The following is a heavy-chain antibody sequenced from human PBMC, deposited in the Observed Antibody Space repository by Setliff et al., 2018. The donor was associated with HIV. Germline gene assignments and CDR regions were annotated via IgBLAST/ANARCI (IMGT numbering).Heavy chain of an antibody. D-gene: IGHD3-22*01. V-gene: IGHV4-38-2*02. J-gene: IGHJ5*02. CDR3: ARAFDSSAPWIDL. Sequence: PSETLSLTCLVFGFSINSGYYWGWIRQPPGKGLEWIGDIYHSGSSNYNPSLKTRVTISVDKSKNQFSLKLTSVTAADTAVYYCARAFDSSAPWIDLWAQGTLVTVSS. CDR1: GFSINSGYY. CDR2: IYHSGSS.